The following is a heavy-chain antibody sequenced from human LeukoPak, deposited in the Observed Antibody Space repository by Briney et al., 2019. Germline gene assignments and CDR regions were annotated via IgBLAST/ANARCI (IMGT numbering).Heavy chain of an antibody. Sequence: GGSLILSCAASGFTFSSYVMHWVRQAPGKGLEWVAFIRYDGTYKYYADSVKGRFTISRDNSKNTLYLQMNSLRAEDTAVYYCAREGIQLWLEGGFDYWGQGTLVTVSS. D-gene: IGHD5-18*01. CDR3: AREGIQLWLEGGFDY. V-gene: IGHV3-30*02. CDR2: IRYDGTYK. CDR1: GFTFSSYV. J-gene: IGHJ4*02.